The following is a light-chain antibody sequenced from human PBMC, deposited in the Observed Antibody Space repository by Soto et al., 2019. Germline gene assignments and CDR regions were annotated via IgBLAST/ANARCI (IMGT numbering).Light chain of an antibody. CDR1: RSDVGDYDY. Sequence: QSVLTQPASVSGSPGQSITISCTGTRSDVGDYDYVSWYQQHPGKAPKLMIYEVSNRPSGISNRFSGSKSGNTASLTISGLQAEDEADYYCSSYTSSSTWVFGGGTKLTVL. J-gene: IGLJ3*02. V-gene: IGLV2-14*01. CDR2: EVS. CDR3: SSYTSSSTWV.